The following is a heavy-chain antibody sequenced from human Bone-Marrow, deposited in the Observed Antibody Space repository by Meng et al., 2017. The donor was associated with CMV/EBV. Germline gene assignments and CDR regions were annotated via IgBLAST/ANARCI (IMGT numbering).Heavy chain of an antibody. J-gene: IGHJ4*02. V-gene: IGHV3-23*01. CDR2: ISGSGGST. D-gene: IGHD6-13*01. CDR1: GFTFSSYA. Sequence: CAASGFTFSSYAMGWVRQAPGKGLEWVSAISGSGGSTYYADSVKGRFTISRDNSKNTLYLQMNSLRAEDTAVYYCAKDLTAAAGTNYWGQGTLVTVSS. CDR3: AKDLTAAAGTNY.